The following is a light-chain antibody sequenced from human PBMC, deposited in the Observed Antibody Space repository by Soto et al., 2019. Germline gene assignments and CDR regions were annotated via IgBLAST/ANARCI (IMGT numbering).Light chain of an antibody. V-gene: IGKV1-8*01. CDR1: QGIRSY. J-gene: IGKJ2*01. CDR3: QQYYTYPQT. Sequence: AIRMTQSPSSFSASTGDRVTITCRASQGIRSYLAWYQQKPGKAPKLLVYAASTLQYGVPSRFSGSGSGTDFTLTISCLQSEDFATYFCQQYYTYPQTFGQGTKLEIK. CDR2: AAS.